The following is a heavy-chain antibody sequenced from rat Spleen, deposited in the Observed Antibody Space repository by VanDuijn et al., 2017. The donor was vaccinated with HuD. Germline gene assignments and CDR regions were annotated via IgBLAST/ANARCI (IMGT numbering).Heavy chain of an antibody. Sequence: EVQLVESGGGLVQPGRSLKLSCAGSGFTFSDHGMAWVRQTPTKGLEWVASINTGGGNPYYRDSVKGRFTISRDNAKNIQYLRMDSLRSEDSATYYCASHYDGTYPFTYWGQGTLVTVSS. CDR2: INTGGGNP. D-gene: IGHD1-12*02. CDR3: ASHYDGTYPFTY. CDR1: GFTFSDHG. V-gene: IGHV5S14*01. J-gene: IGHJ3*01.